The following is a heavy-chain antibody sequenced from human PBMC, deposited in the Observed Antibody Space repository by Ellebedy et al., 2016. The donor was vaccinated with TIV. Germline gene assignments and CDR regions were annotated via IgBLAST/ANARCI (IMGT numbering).Heavy chain of an antibody. J-gene: IGHJ5*02. Sequence: GGSLRLXCAISQVTFSNSSNYWMTWVRQAPGKGLEWVANIKQDGSEKHYADSVKGRFTISRDNAKNSLYLQMNSLGAEDTAVYFCARGRYYCSSTSCYAPSWFDPWGQGTLVTVSS. CDR3: ARGRYYCSSTSCYAPSWFDP. CDR2: IKQDGSEK. CDR1: QVTFSNSSNYW. V-gene: IGHV3-7*01. D-gene: IGHD2-2*01.